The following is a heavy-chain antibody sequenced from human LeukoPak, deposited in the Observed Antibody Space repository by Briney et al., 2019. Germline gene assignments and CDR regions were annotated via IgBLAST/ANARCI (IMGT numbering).Heavy chain of an antibody. D-gene: IGHD6-13*01. Sequence: ASVKVSCKASGYTFTSYYMHWVRQAPGQGLEWMGWISAYNGNTNYAQKLQGRVTMTTDTSTSTAYMELRSLRSDDTAVYYCARDRGIAAAGTYYYYYYMDVWGKGTTVTVSS. CDR3: ARDRGIAAAGTYYYYYYMDV. J-gene: IGHJ6*03. CDR2: ISAYNGNT. CDR1: GYTFTSYY. V-gene: IGHV1-18*04.